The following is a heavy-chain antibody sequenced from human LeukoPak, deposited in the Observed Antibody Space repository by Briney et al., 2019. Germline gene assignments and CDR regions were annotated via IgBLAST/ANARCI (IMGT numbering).Heavy chain of an antibody. CDR3: ARGLWFGELLSWFDP. CDR1: GYTFTGYY. CDR2: INPNSGGT. Sequence: ASVKVSCKASGYTFTGYYMHWVRQAPGQGLEWMGWINPNSGGTNYAQRFQGRVTMTRDTSISTAYMELSRLRSDDTAVYYCARGLWFGELLSWFDPWGQGTLVTVSS. J-gene: IGHJ5*02. V-gene: IGHV1-2*02. D-gene: IGHD3-10*01.